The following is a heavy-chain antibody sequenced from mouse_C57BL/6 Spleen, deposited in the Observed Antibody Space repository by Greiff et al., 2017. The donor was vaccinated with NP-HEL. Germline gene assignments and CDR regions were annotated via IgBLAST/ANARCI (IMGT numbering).Heavy chain of an antibody. CDR3: VRGDITTDPYYAMDY. CDR2: IRSKSSNYAT. J-gene: IGHJ4*01. V-gene: IGHV10-3*01. D-gene: IGHD1-1*01. CDR1: GFTFNTYA. Sequence: EVMLVESGGGLVQPKGSLKLSCAASGFTFNTYAMHWVRQAPGKGLEWVARIRSKSSNYATYYADSVKDRFTISRDDSQSMLYLQMNNLKTEDTAMYYCVRGDITTDPYYAMDYWGQGTSVTVSS.